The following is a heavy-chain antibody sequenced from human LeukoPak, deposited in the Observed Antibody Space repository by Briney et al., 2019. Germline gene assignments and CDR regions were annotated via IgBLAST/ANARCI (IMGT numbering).Heavy chain of an antibody. D-gene: IGHD1-26*01. CDR3: AKRRVVGATIGAFNM. CDR1: GFTFSSYA. V-gene: IGHV3-23*01. CDR2: ISSSGGST. Sequence: GGSLRLSCAASGFTFSSYAMSWVRQAPGKGLEWVSGISSSGGSTYYADSVKGRFTISRDNSKNTLYLQMNSLRAEDTAVYYCAKRRVVGATIGAFNMWGQGTMVTVSS. J-gene: IGHJ3*02.